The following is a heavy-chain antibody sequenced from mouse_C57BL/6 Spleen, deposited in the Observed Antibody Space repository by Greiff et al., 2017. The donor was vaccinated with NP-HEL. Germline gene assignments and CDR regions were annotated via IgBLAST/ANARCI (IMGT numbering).Heavy chain of an antibody. CDR1: GYTFTDFN. Sequence: VHVKQSGPELVKPGASVKIPCKASGYTFTDFNMDWVKQSHGKSLEWIGDINPNNGGTIYNQKFKGKATLTVDKSSSTAYMELRSLTSEDTAVYYCARETGTVFDYWGQGTTLTVSS. V-gene: IGHV1-18*01. CDR2: INPNNGGT. D-gene: IGHD4-1*01. CDR3: ARETGTVFDY. J-gene: IGHJ2*01.